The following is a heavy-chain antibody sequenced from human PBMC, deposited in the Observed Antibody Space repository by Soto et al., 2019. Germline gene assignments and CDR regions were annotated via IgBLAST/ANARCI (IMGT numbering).Heavy chain of an antibody. CDR1: GFTFSSYA. CDR2: ISGSGGST. J-gene: IGHJ4*02. Sequence: PGGSLRLSCAASGFTFSSYAMSWVRQAPGKGLEWVSAISGSGGSTYYADSVKGRFTISRDNSKNTLYLQMNSLRAEDTAVYYCAKVSPLMVRGVIIPYYFDYWGQGTLVTGSS. V-gene: IGHV3-23*01. D-gene: IGHD3-10*01. CDR3: AKVSPLMVRGVIIPYYFDY.